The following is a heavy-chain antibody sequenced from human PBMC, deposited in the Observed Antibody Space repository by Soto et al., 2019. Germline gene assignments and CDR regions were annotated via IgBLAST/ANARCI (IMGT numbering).Heavy chain of an antibody. V-gene: IGHV3-30-3*01. CDR3: ARKVSESGYVFDY. Sequence: QVQLVESGGGVVQPGRSLRLSCAASGYTLSSYAMHWVRQAPGKGLEWVAVISYDGSNKYYADSVKGRFTISRDNSKKTLYLQMNSLRAEDTAVYYCARKVSESGYVFDYWGQGTLVTVSS. D-gene: IGHD5-12*01. J-gene: IGHJ4*02. CDR2: ISYDGSNK. CDR1: GYTLSSYA.